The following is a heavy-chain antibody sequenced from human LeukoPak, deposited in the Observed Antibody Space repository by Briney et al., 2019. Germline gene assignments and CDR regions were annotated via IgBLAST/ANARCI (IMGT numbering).Heavy chain of an antibody. J-gene: IGHJ6*03. CDR3: ANRPQAAGDQYYIDD. D-gene: IGHD2-21*02. CDR2: IDGSGGYT. Sequence: GGSLRLSCAASGFTFSAYAMSWVRQAPGKGPEWVSAIDGSGGYTYYADSVKGRFTISRDNSKNTLCLQMNNLRPEDTALYNCANRPQAAGDQYYIDDWGKGTTVTVSS. V-gene: IGHV3-23*01. CDR1: GFTFSAYA.